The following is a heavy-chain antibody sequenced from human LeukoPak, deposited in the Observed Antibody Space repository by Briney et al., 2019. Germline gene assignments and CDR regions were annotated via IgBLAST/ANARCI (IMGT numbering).Heavy chain of an antibody. CDR3: VRHYCSGGSCLRGAFDI. D-gene: IGHD2-15*01. V-gene: IGHV1-18*01. CDR2: ISAYNGNT. J-gene: IGHJ3*02. Sequence: ASVKVSCKASGYTFTSYAMNWVRQAPGQGLEWMGWISAYNGNTNYAQKLQGRVTMTTDTSTSTAYMELRSLRSDDTAVYYCVRHYCSGGSCLRGAFDIWGQGTMVTVSS. CDR1: GYTFTSYA.